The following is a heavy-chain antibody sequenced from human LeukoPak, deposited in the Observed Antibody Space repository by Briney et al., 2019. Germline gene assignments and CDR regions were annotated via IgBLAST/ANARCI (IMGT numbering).Heavy chain of an antibody. CDR1: GFTFSSYG. J-gene: IGHJ4*02. V-gene: IGHV3-30*18. Sequence: GGSLRLSCAASGFTFSSYGMHWVRQASGKGLEWVAVISYDGSNKYYADSVKGRFTISRDNSKNTLYLQMNSLRAEDTAVYYCAKDLVWTFRYGGYVFDYWGQGTLVTVSS. D-gene: IGHD5-12*01. CDR2: ISYDGSNK. CDR3: AKDLVWTFRYGGYVFDY.